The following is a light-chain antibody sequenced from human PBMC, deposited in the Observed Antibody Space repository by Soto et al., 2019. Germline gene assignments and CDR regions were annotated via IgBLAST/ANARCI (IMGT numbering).Light chain of an antibody. CDR1: SRDVGGYNY. Sequence: QSALTQPRSVSGSPGQSVTISCTGTSRDVGGYNYVSWYQQHPGKAPKLMIFDVSQRPAGGPDRFSGSKFGSTASLTISGLQAEDEAAYYCFSYAGGYSFVFGTGTKVTVL. V-gene: IGLV2-11*01. CDR3: FSYAGGYSFV. CDR2: DVS. J-gene: IGLJ1*01.